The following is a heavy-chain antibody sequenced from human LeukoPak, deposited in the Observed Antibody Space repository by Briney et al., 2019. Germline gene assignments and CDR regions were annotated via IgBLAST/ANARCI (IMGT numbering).Heavy chain of an antibody. CDR1: GFGFSNYW. Sequence: GGSLRLSCAASGFGFSNYWMSWVRQAPGKGLEWVAYIKVDGTDKYYLDSVEGRFTISRDNAKNSLYLQMNWLRAEDTAVYYCTTIGGLGTDDYWGQGTLVTVSS. CDR2: IKVDGTDK. CDR3: TTIGGLGTDDY. D-gene: IGHD7-27*01. V-gene: IGHV3-7*01. J-gene: IGHJ4*02.